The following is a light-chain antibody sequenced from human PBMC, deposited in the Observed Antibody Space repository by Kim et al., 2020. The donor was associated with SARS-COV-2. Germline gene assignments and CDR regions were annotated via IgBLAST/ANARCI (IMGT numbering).Light chain of an antibody. CDR3: QQYYTTPYT. CDR2: WAS. V-gene: IGKV4-1*01. CDR1: QSVLYDRNNREY. Sequence: RATIHGKSSQSVLYDRNNREYLAWYQQKPGQPPKLLIYWASTRDSGVPDRFSGSGSGTYFTLTIDNLQAEDVAVYYCQQYYTTPYTFGQGTKLEI. J-gene: IGKJ2*01.